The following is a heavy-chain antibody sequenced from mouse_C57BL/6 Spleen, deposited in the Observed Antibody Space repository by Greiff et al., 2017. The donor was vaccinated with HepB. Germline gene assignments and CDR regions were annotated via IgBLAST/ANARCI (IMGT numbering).Heavy chain of an antibody. J-gene: IGHJ1*03. V-gene: IGHV3-6*01. D-gene: IGHD1-1*01. CDR1: GYSITSGYY. Sequence: EVKLMESGPGLVKPSQSLSLTCSVTGYSITSGYYWNWIRQFPGNKLEWMGYISYDGSNNYNPSLKNRISITRDTSKNQFFLKLNSVTTEDTATYYCASEDSGSSDLYFDGWGTGTTVTVSS. CDR3: ASEDSGSSDLYFDG. CDR2: ISYDGSN.